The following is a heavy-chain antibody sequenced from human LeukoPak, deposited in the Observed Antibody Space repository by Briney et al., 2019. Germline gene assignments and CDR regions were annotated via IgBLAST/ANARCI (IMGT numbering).Heavy chain of an antibody. CDR1: GFTFSSYW. V-gene: IGHV3-7*01. CDR2: IKEDGSEK. D-gene: IGHD5-18*01. J-gene: IGHJ4*02. CDR3: ARERYSYGLLMIDY. Sequence: GGSLRLSCAASGFTFSSYWMTWVRQAPERGLEWVANIKEDGSEKYCVDSVKGRFTISRDNAKNSLYLKMNSLRAEDTAVYYCARERYSYGLLMIDYWGQGTLVTVSS.